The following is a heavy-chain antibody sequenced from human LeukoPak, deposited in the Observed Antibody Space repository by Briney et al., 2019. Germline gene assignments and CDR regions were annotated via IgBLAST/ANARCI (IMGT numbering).Heavy chain of an antibody. CDR1: GFTFSRYW. Sequence: GGSLRLSCAASGFTFSRYWMNWVRQAPGKGLEWVANINEEGRQKIYGDSVEGRFTVSRDNDKNSLYLQMNSLRAEDTAVYYCARDENHIDGFKHYDAFALWGQGTMVTVSS. CDR2: INEEGRQK. CDR3: ARDENHIDGFKHYDAFAL. J-gene: IGHJ3*01. D-gene: IGHD2-2*03. V-gene: IGHV3-7*01.